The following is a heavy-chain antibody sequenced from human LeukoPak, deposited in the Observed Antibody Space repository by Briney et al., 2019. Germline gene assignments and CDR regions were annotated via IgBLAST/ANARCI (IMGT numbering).Heavy chain of an antibody. CDR2: IRSKANSYAT. CDR1: GFTFSGSA. J-gene: IGHJ5*02. V-gene: IGHV3-73*01. D-gene: IGHD6-13*01. CDR3: TRALPNSSSWSRWFDP. Sequence: GGSLRLSCAASGFTFSGSAVHWVRQASGKGLEWVGRIRSKANSYATAYAASVRGRFTISRDDSKNTAYLQMNSLKTEDTAVYYCTRALPNSSSWSRWFDPWGQGTLVTVSS.